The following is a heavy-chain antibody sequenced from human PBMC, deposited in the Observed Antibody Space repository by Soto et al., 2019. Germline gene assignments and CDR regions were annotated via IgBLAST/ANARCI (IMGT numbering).Heavy chain of an antibody. CDR3: ARERGEMATIMARL. CDR1: GGTFSSYT. Sequence: QVQLVQSGAEVKKPGSSVKVSCKASGGTFSSYTISWVRQAPGQGLEWMGRIIPILGIANYAQKFQGRVTITADKYTSTAYMELSSLRSEDTAVYYCARERGEMATIMARLWGQGTLVTVSS. J-gene: IGHJ4*02. V-gene: IGHV1-69*02. D-gene: IGHD5-12*01. CDR2: IIPILGIA.